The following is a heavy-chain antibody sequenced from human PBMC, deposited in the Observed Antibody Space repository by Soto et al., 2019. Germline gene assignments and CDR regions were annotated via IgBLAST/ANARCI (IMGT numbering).Heavy chain of an antibody. D-gene: IGHD3-10*02. CDR1: GFSFSSYG. CDR2: TSYDEDTK. V-gene: IGHV3-30*18. Sequence: QVQLVESGGGVVQPGGSLRLSCAASGFSFSSYGMYWVRQAPGKGLEWVAITSYDEDTKYYADSVKGRFTISRDNSKNTLFLHMNTLRAEDTAVCYCVKVLCSNCRIFYYGLDVWGQGTTVTVSS. CDR3: VKVLCSNCRIFYYGLDV. J-gene: IGHJ6*02.